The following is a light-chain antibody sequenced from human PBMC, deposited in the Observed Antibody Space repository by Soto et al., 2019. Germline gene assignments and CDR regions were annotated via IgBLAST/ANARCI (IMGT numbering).Light chain of an antibody. CDR3: QQYGSSPLFT. J-gene: IGKJ3*01. CDR1: QSVSSSY. CDR2: VAS. Sequence: EMVLTQSPGTLSLSPGERATLSCRASQSVSSSYLAWYQQKPGQAPRLLIYVASSRATGIPDRFSGSGSGTDFTLTISRLEPEDFAVYYCQQYGSSPLFTFGPGTKVDSK. V-gene: IGKV3-20*01.